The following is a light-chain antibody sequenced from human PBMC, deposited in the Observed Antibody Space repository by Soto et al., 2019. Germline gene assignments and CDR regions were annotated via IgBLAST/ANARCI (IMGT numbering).Light chain of an antibody. CDR3: QQYNNWPPLT. Sequence: EIVMTQSPATLSVSPGERATLSCRASQSVSSNLAWYQQKPGQAPRLLIYGASTRATGIPARFSGSGSGTEFTLLISRLQSEDFAVYYCQQYNNWPPLTFGGGTKVEIK. CDR2: GAS. V-gene: IGKV3-15*01. CDR1: QSVSSN. J-gene: IGKJ4*01.